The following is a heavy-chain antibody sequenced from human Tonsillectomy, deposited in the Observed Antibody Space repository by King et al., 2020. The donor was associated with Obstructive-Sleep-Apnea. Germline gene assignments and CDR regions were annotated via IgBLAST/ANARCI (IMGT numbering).Heavy chain of an antibody. Sequence: VQLVESGGGLVQPGRSLRLSCAASGFTFDDYAMHWVRQAPGKGLEWVSGISWNSGSIGYADSVKGRFTISRDNAKNSLYLQMNSLRAEDTALYYCAKESARTTVSRYFDYWGQGTLVTVSS. D-gene: IGHD4-17*01. CDR1: GFTFDDYA. CDR2: ISWNSGSI. V-gene: IGHV3-9*01. J-gene: IGHJ4*02. CDR3: AKESARTTVSRYFDY.